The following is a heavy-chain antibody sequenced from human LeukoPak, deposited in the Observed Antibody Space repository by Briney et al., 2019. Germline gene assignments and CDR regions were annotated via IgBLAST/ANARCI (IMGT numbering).Heavy chain of an antibody. CDR1: GGSISSNTHY. CDR2: IYYSGST. V-gene: IGHV4-39*07. D-gene: IGHD2-15*01. J-gene: IGHJ6*03. CDR3: ARVVGYCSGGSCHYYYYYMDV. Sequence: SETLSLTCTVSGGSISSNTHYWGWIRQPPGKGLEWIGSIYYSGSTYYNPSLKGRVTISVDTSKNQFSLKLSSVTAADTAVYYCARVVGYCSGGSCHYYYYYMDVWGKGTTVTISS.